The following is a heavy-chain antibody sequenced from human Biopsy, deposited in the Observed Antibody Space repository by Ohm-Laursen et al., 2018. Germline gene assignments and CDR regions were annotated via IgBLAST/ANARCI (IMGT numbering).Heavy chain of an antibody. J-gene: IGHJ2*01. D-gene: IGHD3-9*01. CDR1: GASVKTSGYF. V-gene: IGHV4-31*03. CDR2: ISYNERT. CDR3: VREPKTGTAEAWYFDL. Sequence: PSQTLSLTCSVSGASVKTSGYFWAWIRQRPGKGLEWIGYISYNERTHYNPSLTSRPAISFDTSNNRISLQLRSVSVADTAVYYCVREPKTGTAEAWYFDLWGRGSPVTVPS.